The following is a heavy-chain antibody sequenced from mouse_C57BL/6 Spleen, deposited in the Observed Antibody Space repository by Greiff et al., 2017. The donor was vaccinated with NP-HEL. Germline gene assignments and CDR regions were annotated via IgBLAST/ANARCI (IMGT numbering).Heavy chain of an antibody. J-gene: IGHJ4*01. CDR2: IHPNSGST. CDR3: ARWGFYAMDD. Sequence: QVQLQQPGAELVKPGASVTLSCKASGYTFTSYWMHWVKQRPGQGLEWIGMIHPNSGSTNYNEKFKSKATLTVDKSSSTAYMQLSSLTSEDSAVYYCARWGFYAMDDWGPGTSVTVSS. V-gene: IGHV1-64*01. CDR1: GYTFTSYW.